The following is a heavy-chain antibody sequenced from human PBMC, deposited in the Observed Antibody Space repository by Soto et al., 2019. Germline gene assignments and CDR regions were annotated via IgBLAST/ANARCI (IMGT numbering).Heavy chain of an antibody. J-gene: IGHJ5*02. CDR1: GFTFSDHY. CDR2: TRNKPNSYTT. Sequence: EVQLVESGGGLVQPGGSLRLSCAASGFTFSDHYMDWVRQAPGKGLEWVGRTRNKPNSYTTEYAASVRGRFTISSDDSKNSLYLQINSLKTEDTAVYYCAMEGSGPGWTWGQGTLVTVSS. D-gene: IGHD3-10*01. V-gene: IGHV3-72*01. CDR3: AMEGSGPGWT.